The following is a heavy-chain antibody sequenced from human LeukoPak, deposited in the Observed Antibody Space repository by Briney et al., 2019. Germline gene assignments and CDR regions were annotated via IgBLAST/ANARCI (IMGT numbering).Heavy chain of an antibody. CDR2: IYYSGST. D-gene: IGHD6-13*01. Sequence: SETLSLTCTVSGGSISSSSYYWGWIRQPPGKGLEWIGSIYYSGSTYYNPSLKSRVTISVDTSKNQFSLKLSSVTAADTAVYYCASYGSSWEFTDYWGQGTLVTVSS. CDR3: ASYGSSWEFTDY. V-gene: IGHV4-39*01. J-gene: IGHJ4*02. CDR1: GGSISSSSYY.